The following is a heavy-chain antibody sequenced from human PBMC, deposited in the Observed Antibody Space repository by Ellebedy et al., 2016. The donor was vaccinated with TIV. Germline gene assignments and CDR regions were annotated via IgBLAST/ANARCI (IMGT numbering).Heavy chain of an antibody. V-gene: IGHV4-31*03. CDR3: AKNMVRGDFGFDP. D-gene: IGHD3-10*01. CDR2: IYYSGST. J-gene: IGHJ5*02. CDR1: GGSISSGGYY. Sequence: LRLSCTVSGGSISSGGYYWSWIRQHPGKGLEWIGYIYYSGSTYYNPSLKSRVTISVDTSKNQFSLKLSSVTAADTAVYYCAKNMVRGDFGFDPWGQGTLVTVSS.